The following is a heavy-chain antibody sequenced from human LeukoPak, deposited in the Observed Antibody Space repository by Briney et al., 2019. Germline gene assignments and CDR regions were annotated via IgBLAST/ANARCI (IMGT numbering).Heavy chain of an antibody. Sequence: ASVKVSCKASGYTFTGYYTHWVRQAPGQGLEWMGWINPNSGGTNYAQKFQGRVTMTRDTSISTAYMELSRLRSDDTAVYYCARDEIAAAGTYADNWFDPWGQGTLVTVSS. V-gene: IGHV1-2*02. CDR1: GYTFTGYY. J-gene: IGHJ5*02. CDR2: INPNSGGT. D-gene: IGHD6-13*01. CDR3: ARDEIAAAGTYADNWFDP.